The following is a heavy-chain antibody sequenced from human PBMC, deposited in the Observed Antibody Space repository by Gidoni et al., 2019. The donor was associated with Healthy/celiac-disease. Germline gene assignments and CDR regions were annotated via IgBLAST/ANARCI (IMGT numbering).Heavy chain of an antibody. CDR3: AKDLTGTANDDFDI. V-gene: IGHV3-9*01. D-gene: IGHD1-7*01. Sequence: VQLVAAGGGLVQTGRSLRLSCAASGFTCDDYAMHWVRQAPGKGLGSVPGISWNSGSIGYAASVKGRFTISRDNAKISLYLQMNSLRAEDTALYYCAKDLTGTANDDFDIWGQGTMVTVSS. J-gene: IGHJ3*02. CDR2: ISWNSGSI. CDR1: GFTCDDYA.